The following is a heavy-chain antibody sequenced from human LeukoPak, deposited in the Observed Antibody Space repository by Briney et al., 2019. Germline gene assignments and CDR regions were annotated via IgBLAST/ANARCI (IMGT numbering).Heavy chain of an antibody. V-gene: IGHV3-53*01. CDR2: IYSGGNT. CDR3: ARVASDSSGWYHFDD. J-gene: IGHJ4*02. Sequence: GGSLRLSCAASAFSVSDNYMGWVRQAPGKGLEWVSVIYSGGNTYYADSVKGRFIISRDSSTNTLYLQMNSQRATRMAVFYCARVASDSSGWYHFDDWGQGTLVTVSS. CDR1: AFSVSDNY. D-gene: IGHD6-19*01.